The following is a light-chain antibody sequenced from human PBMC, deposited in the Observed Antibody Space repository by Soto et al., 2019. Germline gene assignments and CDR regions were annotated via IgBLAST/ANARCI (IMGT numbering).Light chain of an antibody. Sequence: EIVLTQSPGTLSLSPGERATLSCRASQSVSSSYLAWYQQKPGQAPRLLIYGTSSRATGIPDRFSGSGSGTDFTLTISSLEPEDFAVYYCQQYGSSPPTLGQGTKVEIK. CDR1: QSVSSSY. V-gene: IGKV3-20*01. J-gene: IGKJ1*01. CDR3: QQYGSSPPT. CDR2: GTS.